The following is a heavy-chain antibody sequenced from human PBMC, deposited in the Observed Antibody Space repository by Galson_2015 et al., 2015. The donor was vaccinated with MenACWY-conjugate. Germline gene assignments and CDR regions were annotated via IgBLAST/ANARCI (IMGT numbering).Heavy chain of an antibody. CDR2: IDPLRGTV. CDR3: ARRHCSSGSCFFDY. CDR1: GYTFTNYY. J-gene: IGHJ4*02. D-gene: IGHD2-15*01. V-gene: IGHV1-46*01. Sequence: CKASGYTFTNYYIHWVRQAPGQGLEWVGVIDPLRGTVKFPQTFQGRVTMTRDMSTSTVFMELRSLRSDDTALHYCARRHCSSGSCFFDYWGQGSLVTVSS.